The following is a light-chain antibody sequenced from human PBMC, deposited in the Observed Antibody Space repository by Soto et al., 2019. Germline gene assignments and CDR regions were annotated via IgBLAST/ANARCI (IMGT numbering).Light chain of an antibody. CDR1: QSVSNN. J-gene: IGKJ3*01. Sequence: EIVLTQSPATLSVFPGEKATLSCGASQSVSNNLAWYHQKPGQAPRPLIYGASTRATGVPARFSGSGSGTEFNLTISSLQSEDFAIYYCQQYYSWPFTFGPGTKVAIE. CDR2: GAS. V-gene: IGKV3-15*01. CDR3: QQYYSWPFT.